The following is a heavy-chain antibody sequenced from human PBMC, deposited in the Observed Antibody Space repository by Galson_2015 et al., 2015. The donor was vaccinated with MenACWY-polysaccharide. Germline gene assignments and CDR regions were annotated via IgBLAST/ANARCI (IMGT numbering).Heavy chain of an antibody. CDR3: ARDGWRSGWFADY. CDR1: GFSFSDYY. D-gene: IGHD6-19*01. CDR2: ISTSGSAI. Sequence: SLRLSCAASGFSFSDYYMSWIRQAPGKGLEWVSYISTSGSAISYADSVKGRFAISRDNAKNSLYLQMNSPRAEDTAVYYCARDGWRSGWFADYWGRGTLVTVSS. J-gene: IGHJ4*02. V-gene: IGHV3-11*01.